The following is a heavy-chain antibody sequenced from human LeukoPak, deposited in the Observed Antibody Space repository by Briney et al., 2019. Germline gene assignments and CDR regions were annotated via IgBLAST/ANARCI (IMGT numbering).Heavy chain of an antibody. CDR1: GFTFSSYA. CDR2: ISGSGGST. Sequence: GGSLRLSCAASGFTFSSYAMSWVRQAPGKGLGWVSTISGSGGSTYYADSVKGRFTISRDNSKNTLYLQMNSLRAEDSAVYYCARSGRYSSGCFDYWGQGTLVTVSS. V-gene: IGHV3-23*01. CDR3: ARSGRYSSGCFDY. J-gene: IGHJ4*02. D-gene: IGHD6-19*01.